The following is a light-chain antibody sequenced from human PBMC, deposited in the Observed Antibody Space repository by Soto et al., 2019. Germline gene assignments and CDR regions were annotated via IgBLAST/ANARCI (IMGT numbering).Light chain of an antibody. CDR2: GAS. V-gene: IGKV3-20*01. CDR3: QQYGSSQFT. J-gene: IGKJ3*01. CDR1: QSLSSSY. Sequence: EIVLTQSPGTLSLSPGERATLSCRASQSLSSSYLAWYQQKPGQTPRLLIYGASSRATGIPDRFSGSGSGTHFTLTISRLEPEYFAVYYWQQYGSSQFTFGPGTKVEIK.